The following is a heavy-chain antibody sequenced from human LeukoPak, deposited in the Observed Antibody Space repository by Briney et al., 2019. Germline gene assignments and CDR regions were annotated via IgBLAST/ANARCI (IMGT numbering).Heavy chain of an antibody. J-gene: IGHJ3*02. CDR2: ISSSSSTI. V-gene: IGHV3-48*01. Sequence: QPGGSLRLSCAASGFTFDDYAMHWVRQAPGKGLEWVSYISSSSSTIYYADSVKGRFTISRDNAKNSLYLQMNSLRAEDTAVYYCAREVFGYGDYLGVGDHDAFDIWGQGTMVTVSS. CDR3: AREVFGYGDYLGVGDHDAFDI. D-gene: IGHD4-17*01. CDR1: GFTFDDYA.